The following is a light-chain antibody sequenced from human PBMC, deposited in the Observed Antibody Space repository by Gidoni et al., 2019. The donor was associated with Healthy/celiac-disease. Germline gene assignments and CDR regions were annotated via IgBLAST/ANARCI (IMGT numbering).Light chain of an antibody. CDR3: QQSYSTLLFT. Sequence: DIQMNQSPFSLAASVGDRVTITCRASQSISSYLKWYQQKPGKAPKLLIDAASSLQSGVPSRFSGSGSGTDFTLTISSLQPEDFATYYCQQSYSTLLFTFGPGTKVDIK. CDR2: AAS. J-gene: IGKJ3*01. V-gene: IGKV1-39*01. CDR1: QSISSY.